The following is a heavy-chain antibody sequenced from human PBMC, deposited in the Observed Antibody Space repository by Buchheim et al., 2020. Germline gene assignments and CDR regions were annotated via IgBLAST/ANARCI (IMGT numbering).Heavy chain of an antibody. CDR1: GGSISSGGYY. Sequence: QVQLQESGPGLVKPSQTLSLTCTVSGGSISSGGYYWSWIRQHPGKGLEWIGYIYYSGSTYYNPSLKSRVTISVDTSKNQFPLKPSSVAGAETAVYYWGGETRYSCYGGVDYRGQGTL. V-gene: IGHV4-31*03. CDR3: GGETRYSCYGGVDY. CDR2: IYYSGST. D-gene: IGHD5-12*01. J-gene: IGHJ4*02.